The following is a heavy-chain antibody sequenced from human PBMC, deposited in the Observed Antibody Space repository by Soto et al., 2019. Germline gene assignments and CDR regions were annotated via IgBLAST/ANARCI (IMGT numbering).Heavy chain of an antibody. CDR1: GGTFSSYA. J-gene: IGHJ4*02. CDR2: IIPIFGTA. D-gene: IGHD3-3*01. V-gene: IGHV1-69*13. Sequence: SVKVSCKASGGTFSSYAISWVRQAPGQGLEWMGGIIPIFGTANYAQKFQGRVTITADESTSTAYMELSSLRSEDTAVYYCASPRRGFWSGYYSKYYFDYWGQGTLVTVSS. CDR3: ASPRRGFWSGYYSKYYFDY.